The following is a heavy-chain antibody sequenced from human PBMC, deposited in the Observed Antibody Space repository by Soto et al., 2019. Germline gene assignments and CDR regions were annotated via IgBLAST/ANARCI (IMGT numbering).Heavy chain of an antibody. V-gene: IGHV1-3*01. CDR1: GYTVTGYD. CDR2: MNANNGNT. J-gene: IGHJ4*02. CDR3: ARDLGGWPDY. D-gene: IGHD6-19*01. Sequence: PGPPVKVSCKASGYTVTGYDIHWVRQAPGQRLEWMGWMNANNGNTKYSQKFQDRVTITRDTSASTAYMELSSLRSEDTAVYYCARDLGGWPDYWGQGTLVTVSS.